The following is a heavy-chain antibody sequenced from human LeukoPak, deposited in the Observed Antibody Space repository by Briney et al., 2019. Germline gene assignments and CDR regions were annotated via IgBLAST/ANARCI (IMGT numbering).Heavy chain of an antibody. D-gene: IGHD5-18*01. V-gene: IGHV3-7*03. CDR2: IKQDGSEK. CDR1: GFTFSSYW. J-gene: IGHJ4*02. CDR3: ARISGRYSYGYGDY. Sequence: GGSLRLSCAASGFTFSSYWMSWVRQAPGKGLEWVANIKQDGSEKYYVDSVKGRFTISRDNAKNSLYLQMNSLRAEDTAVYYCARISGRYSYGYGDYWGQGTLVTVSS.